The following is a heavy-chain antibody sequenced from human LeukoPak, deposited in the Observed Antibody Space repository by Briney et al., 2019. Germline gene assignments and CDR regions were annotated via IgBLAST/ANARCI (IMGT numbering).Heavy chain of an antibody. Sequence: PGGSLRLSCAASGFTFSSYSMNWVRQAPGKGLGWVSSISSSSSYIYYADSVKGRFTISRDNAKNSLYLQMNSLRAEDTAVYYCARDSSGWFYYMDVWGKGTTVTVSS. J-gene: IGHJ6*03. V-gene: IGHV3-21*01. D-gene: IGHD6-19*01. CDR3: ARDSSGWFYYMDV. CDR1: GFTFSSYS. CDR2: ISSSSSYI.